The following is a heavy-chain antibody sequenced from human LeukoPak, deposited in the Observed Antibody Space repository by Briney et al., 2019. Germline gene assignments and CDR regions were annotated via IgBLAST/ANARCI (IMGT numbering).Heavy chain of an antibody. J-gene: IGHJ1*01. CDR3: ARHEPISGYPQH. D-gene: IGHD3-22*01. CDR2: INHSGST. CDR1: GGSFSGYY. Sequence: SETLSLTCAVYGGSFSGYYWSWIRQPPGKGLEWIGEINHSGSTNYNPSLKSRVTISVDTSKNQFSLKLSSVTAADTAVYYCARHEPISGYPQHWGQGTLVTVSS. V-gene: IGHV4-34*01.